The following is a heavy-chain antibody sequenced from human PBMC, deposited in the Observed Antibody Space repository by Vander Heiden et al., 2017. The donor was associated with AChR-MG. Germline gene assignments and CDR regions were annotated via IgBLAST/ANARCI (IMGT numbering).Heavy chain of an antibody. D-gene: IGHD1-26*01. CDR1: GGTFTNFA. J-gene: IGHJ6*02. Sequence: QVQLVQSGAEVKRPGSSVTVSCKASGGTFTNFAVSWVRQAPGQGLEWMGGILPFLDTTTYAQKFQGRVTITADQSTTTVYMELSSLTSEDTAVYYCARPLVGATEEGSYYFGMDVWGQGTTVTVSS. CDR2: ILPFLDTT. V-gene: IGHV1-69*01. CDR3: ARPLVGATEEGSYYFGMDV.